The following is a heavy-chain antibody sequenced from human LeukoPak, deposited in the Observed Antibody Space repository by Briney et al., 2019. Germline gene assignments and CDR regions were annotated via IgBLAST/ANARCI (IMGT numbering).Heavy chain of an antibody. V-gene: IGHV4-39*07. CDR1: GGSISSSSYY. CDR3: ARVPLVAFDI. CDR2: IYYSGST. Sequence: PSETLSLTCTVSGGSISSSSYYWGWIRQPPGKGLEWIGSIYYSGSTYYNPSLKSRVTISVDTSKNQFSLKLSSVTAADTAVYYCARVPLVAFDIWGQGTMVTVSS. J-gene: IGHJ3*02. D-gene: IGHD6-6*01.